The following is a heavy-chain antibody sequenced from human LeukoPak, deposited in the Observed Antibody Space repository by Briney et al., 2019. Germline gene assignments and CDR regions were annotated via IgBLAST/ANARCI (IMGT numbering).Heavy chain of an antibody. V-gene: IGHV3-53*01. D-gene: IGHD6-13*01. CDR3: AREPTFRYSSTGYFDY. Sequence: GFLRLSCAALGFDLRSKYMSWVPQAPGKGLGWVSLIYTDDTTYYADSVKGRFTISRDNSKNTVYLQMSSLRAEDTAAYYCAREPTFRYSSTGYFDYWGQGTLVSVSS. CDR2: IYTDDTT. CDR1: GFDLRSKY. J-gene: IGHJ4*02.